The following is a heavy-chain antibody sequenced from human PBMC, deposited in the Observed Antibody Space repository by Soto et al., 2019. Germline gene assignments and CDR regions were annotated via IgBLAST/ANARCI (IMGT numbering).Heavy chain of an antibody. V-gene: IGHV1-46*01. CDR2: INPSGGST. Sequence: GPSVKVSCKASGYTFTSYYMHWVRQAPGQGLEWMGIINPSGGSTSYAQKFQGRVTMTRDTSTSTVYMELSSLRSEDTAVYYCAIGGYRHGPPPVYYYGMDVWGQGTTVTVS. CDR3: AIGGYRHGPPPVYYYGMDV. J-gene: IGHJ6*02. CDR1: GYTFTSYY. D-gene: IGHD5-18*01.